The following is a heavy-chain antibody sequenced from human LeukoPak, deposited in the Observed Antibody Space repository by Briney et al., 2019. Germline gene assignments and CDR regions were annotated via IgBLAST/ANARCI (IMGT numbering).Heavy chain of an antibody. Sequence: GGSLRLSCAASGFTFGCYAMSWVRQAPGKGLEWVSTISDSGGSTYYAVSVEDRFAISRDNPKNTLYLQMNSLRPEDTAVYYCAKDWDRSGGYYFDSWGQGTLVTVSS. CDR3: AKDWDRSGGYYFDS. CDR2: ISDSGGST. CDR1: GFTFGCYA. V-gene: IGHV3-23*01. D-gene: IGHD1-26*01. J-gene: IGHJ4*02.